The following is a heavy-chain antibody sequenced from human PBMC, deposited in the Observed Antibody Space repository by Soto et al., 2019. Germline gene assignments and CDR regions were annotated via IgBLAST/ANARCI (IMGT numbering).Heavy chain of an antibody. CDR2: ISGSDVNT. CDR3: AKNAGGSSSSWSDY. V-gene: IGHV3-23*01. D-gene: IGHD6-13*01. Sequence: GALRLSCVASGFTFSNYAMTWVRQAPGKGLEWISVISGSDVNTYYADSVKGRFTISRDISKNTLYLQMNSLRAEDTAIYYCAKNAGGSSSSWSDYWGQGTLVTVSS. CDR1: GFTFSNYA. J-gene: IGHJ4*02.